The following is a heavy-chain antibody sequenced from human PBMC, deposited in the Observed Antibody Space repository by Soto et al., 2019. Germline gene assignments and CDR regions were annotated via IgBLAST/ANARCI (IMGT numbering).Heavy chain of an antibody. CDR3: ARQTFGSDYFYGMDV. D-gene: IGHD3-10*01. J-gene: IGHJ6*02. Sequence: QVQLQESGPGLVKPSETLSLTCTVSGDSISRYYWSWIRQPPGKGLEWIGYIYYTGSTNYNPPLKSRVTISVDTSKNQFSLRLRSVTASDTAVYYCARQTFGSDYFYGMDVWGQGTTVTVSS. V-gene: IGHV4-59*08. CDR1: GDSISRYY. CDR2: IYYTGST.